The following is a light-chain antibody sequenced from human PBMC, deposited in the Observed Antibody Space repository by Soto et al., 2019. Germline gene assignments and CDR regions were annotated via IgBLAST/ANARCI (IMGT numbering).Light chain of an antibody. CDR2: SNS. CDR1: SSNIGAGYD. J-gene: IGLJ1*01. Sequence: QSALTQPASVSGSPGQSITISCTGSSSNIGAGYDVHWYQQLPGTAPKLLMYSNSNRPSGVPDRFSGSKSGSSASLAITGLQAEDEADYYCQSYDSSLSSYVFGSGTKVTVL. CDR3: QSYDSSLSSYV. V-gene: IGLV1-40*01.